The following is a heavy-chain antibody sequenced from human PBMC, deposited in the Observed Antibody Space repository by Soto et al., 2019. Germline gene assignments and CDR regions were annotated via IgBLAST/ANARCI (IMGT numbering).Heavy chain of an antibody. CDR2: ISGYNDDT. D-gene: IGHD1-26*01. Sequence: QVQLVQSGAEVRKPGASVKVSCKASRYTLSSYTINWVRQAPGQGLEWMGWISGYNDDTRYAHNLQGRVTMTTDTSTSTAYMELRGLRSDDTAVYYCAYSAGVGSYSLFDYWGQGTLVTVSS. CDR3: AYSAGVGSYSLFDY. V-gene: IGHV1-18*01. J-gene: IGHJ4*02. CDR1: RYTLSSYT.